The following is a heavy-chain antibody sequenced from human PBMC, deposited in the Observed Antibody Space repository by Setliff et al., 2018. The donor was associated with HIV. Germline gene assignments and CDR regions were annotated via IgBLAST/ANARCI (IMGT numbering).Heavy chain of an antibody. CDR1: ADSIGTNHW. CDR2: ISQSGKT. V-gene: IGHV4-4*02. Sequence: PSETLSLTCAVSADSIGTNHWWNWVRQPPGKGLEWIGEISQSGKTNYHPSLKSRITISMEASKTHFSLTLNSVTAADTAVYYCTRRKYYGSGIYYGYYYYMDVWDKGTTVTVSS. D-gene: IGHD3-10*01. CDR3: TRRKYYGSGIYYGYYYYMDV. J-gene: IGHJ6*03.